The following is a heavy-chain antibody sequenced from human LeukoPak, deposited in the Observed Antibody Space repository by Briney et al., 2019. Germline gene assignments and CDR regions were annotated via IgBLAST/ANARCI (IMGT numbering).Heavy chain of an antibody. CDR3: ARGKSGFSP. Sequence: ASVKVSCKASGYTFTENYIQWVRQAPGHGLEWMGLINPYTGDANYTEKFQGRVTMTRDTSVSTAYMHLSRLRSDDTAVYYCARGKSGFSPWGQGTPVTVSS. CDR1: GYTFTENY. D-gene: IGHD3-22*01. V-gene: IGHV1-2*02. CDR2: INPYTGDA. J-gene: IGHJ4*02.